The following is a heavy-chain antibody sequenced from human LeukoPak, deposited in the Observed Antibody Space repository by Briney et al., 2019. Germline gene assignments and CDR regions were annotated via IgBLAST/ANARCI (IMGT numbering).Heavy chain of an antibody. V-gene: IGHV4-4*07. CDR3: VIHDPPGAFDI. J-gene: IGHJ3*02. CDR1: GGSISSYY. Sequence: SETLSLTCTVSGGSISSYYWSWIRQPAGKGLEWIGRIYTSGSTNYNPSLKSRVTMSVDTSKNQFSLKLSSVTAADTAVYYCVIHDPPGAFDIWGQGTMVTVSS. CDR2: IYTSGST.